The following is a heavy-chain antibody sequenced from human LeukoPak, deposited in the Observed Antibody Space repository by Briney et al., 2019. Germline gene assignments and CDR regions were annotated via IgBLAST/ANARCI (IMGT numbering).Heavy chain of an antibody. CDR3: ARENTGITGTIPRWYFDL. CDR1: GGSISSYY. Sequence: SETLSLTCTVSGGSISSYYWSWIRQPPGKGLEWIGYIYYSGSTNYIPSLKSRVTISVDTSKNQFSLKLSSVTAADTAVYYCARENTGITGTIPRWYFDLWGRGTLVTVSS. CDR2: IYYSGST. V-gene: IGHV4-59*01. D-gene: IGHD1-7*01. J-gene: IGHJ2*01.